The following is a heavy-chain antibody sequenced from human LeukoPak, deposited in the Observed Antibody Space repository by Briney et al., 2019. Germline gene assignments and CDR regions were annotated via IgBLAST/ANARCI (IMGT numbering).Heavy chain of an antibody. Sequence: GGSPRLSCAASGFTFNSYAMQWVRQAPGKGLEFVSVISSDGQSTYYASSVKGRFIISRDNSKNTLYLQMGSLRTEDMAMYYCAKTDCSSSSCYTVNYWGQGTLVTVSS. CDR1: GFTFNSYA. CDR3: AKTDCSSSSCYTVNY. D-gene: IGHD2-2*02. CDR2: ISSDGQST. V-gene: IGHV3-64*01. J-gene: IGHJ4*02.